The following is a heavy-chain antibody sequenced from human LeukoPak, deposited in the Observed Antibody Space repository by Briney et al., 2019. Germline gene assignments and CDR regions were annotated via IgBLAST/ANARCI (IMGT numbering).Heavy chain of an antibody. Sequence: GGSLRLSCAASGFTFDDYGMSWVRQAPGKGLEWVSGISGSGGSTYYTDSVKGRFTISRDNSKNTVSLQMNSLRGEDTAVYYCAKDDAWGRYKDWGQGTLVTVSS. CDR3: AKDDAWGRYKD. J-gene: IGHJ1*01. D-gene: IGHD3-16*01. V-gene: IGHV3-23*01. CDR2: ISGSGGST. CDR1: GFTFDDYG.